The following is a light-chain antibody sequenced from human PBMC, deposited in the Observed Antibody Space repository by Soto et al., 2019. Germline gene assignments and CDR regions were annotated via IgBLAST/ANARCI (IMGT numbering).Light chain of an antibody. Sequence: DTQMTQSPSSVSASVGDRVTITCRASESITGWLAWYQQKPGKAPKLLIYATASLQSGVPSRFSGSGSGTDFTLTISSLQPEDVATYYCQQAMSFPLTFGGGTRVEIK. J-gene: IGKJ4*01. CDR2: ATA. CDR1: ESITGW. CDR3: QQAMSFPLT. V-gene: IGKV1-12*01.